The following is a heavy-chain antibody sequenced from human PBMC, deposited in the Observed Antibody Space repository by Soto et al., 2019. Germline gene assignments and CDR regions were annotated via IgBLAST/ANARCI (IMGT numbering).Heavy chain of an antibody. CDR3: ARAPRPGIAAAGSFDY. CDR2: IYYSGST. J-gene: IGHJ4*02. Sequence: TLSLTCTVSGGSISSGGYYWSWIRQHPGKGLEWIGYIYYSGSTYYNPSLKSRVTISVDTSKNQFSLKLSSVTAADTAVYYCARAPRPGIAAAGSFDYWGQGTLVTVSS. CDR1: GGSISSGGYY. D-gene: IGHD6-13*01. V-gene: IGHV4-31*03.